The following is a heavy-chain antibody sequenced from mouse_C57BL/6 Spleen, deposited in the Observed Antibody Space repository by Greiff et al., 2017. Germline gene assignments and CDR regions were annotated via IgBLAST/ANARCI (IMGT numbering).Heavy chain of an antibody. D-gene: IGHD3-2*02. CDR1: GYTFTSYW. J-gene: IGHJ4*01. CDR3: AIRGAQAMDY. CDR2: IDPSDSYT. V-gene: IGHV1-69*01. Sequence: QVQLQQPGAELVMPGASVKLSCKASGYTFTSYWMHWVKQRPGPGLEWIGEIDPSDSYTNYNQKFKGKSTLTVDKSSSTAYMQLSSLTSEDSAVYYCAIRGAQAMDYWGQGTSVTVSS.